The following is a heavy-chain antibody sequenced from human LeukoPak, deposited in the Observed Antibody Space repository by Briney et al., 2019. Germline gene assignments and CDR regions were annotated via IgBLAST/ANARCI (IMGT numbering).Heavy chain of an antibody. CDR3: ARRAGKLWPVDY. D-gene: IGHD3-16*01. CDR1: GGSISSSNW. V-gene: IGHV4-4*02. J-gene: IGHJ4*02. Sequence: SETLSLTCAVSGGSISSSNWWSWVRQPPGKGLEWIGEINHRGSTNYNPSLKSRVTISVDTSKNQFSLKLSSVTAADTAVYYCARRAGKLWPVDYWGQGTLVTVSS. CDR2: INHRGST.